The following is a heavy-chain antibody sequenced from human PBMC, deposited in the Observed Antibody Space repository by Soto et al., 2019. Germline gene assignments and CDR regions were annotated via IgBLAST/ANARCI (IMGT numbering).Heavy chain of an antibody. Sequence: HPGGSLRLSCAASGFTFSSYWMSWVRQAPGKGLEWVANIKQDGSEKYYVDSVKGRFTISRDNAKNSLYLQMNSLRAEDTAVYYCASFPSRYDFWSARSGGMDVWGQGTTVTVSS. CDR1: GFTFSSYW. D-gene: IGHD3-3*01. CDR3: ASFPSRYDFWSARSGGMDV. V-gene: IGHV3-7*05. CDR2: IKQDGSEK. J-gene: IGHJ6*02.